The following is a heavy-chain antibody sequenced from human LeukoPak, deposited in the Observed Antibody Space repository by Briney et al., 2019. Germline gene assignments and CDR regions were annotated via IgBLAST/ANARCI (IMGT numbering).Heavy chain of an antibody. CDR2: IYYSGST. V-gene: IGHV4-59*12. CDR3: ASSTTVVTSFDY. J-gene: IGHJ4*02. Sequence: SETLSLTCTVSGGSISSYYWSWIRQPPGKGLEWIGYIYYSGSTNYNPALKSRVTISADTSKNQFSLKLSSVTAADTAVYYCASSTTVVTSFDYWGQGTLVTVSS. CDR1: GGSISSYY. D-gene: IGHD4-17*01.